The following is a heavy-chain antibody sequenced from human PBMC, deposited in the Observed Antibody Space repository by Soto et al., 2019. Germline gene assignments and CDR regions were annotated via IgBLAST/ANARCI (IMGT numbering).Heavy chain of an antibody. Sequence: SETLSLTCAVYGGSFSGYYWSWIRQPPGKGLEWIGEINHSGSTNCNPSLKSRVTISVDTSKNQFSLKLSSVTAADTAVYYCARGRIQGSWFDPWGQGTLVTVSS. CDR1: GGSFSGYY. J-gene: IGHJ5*02. V-gene: IGHV4-34*01. D-gene: IGHD3-10*01. CDR3: ARGRIQGSWFDP. CDR2: INHSGST.